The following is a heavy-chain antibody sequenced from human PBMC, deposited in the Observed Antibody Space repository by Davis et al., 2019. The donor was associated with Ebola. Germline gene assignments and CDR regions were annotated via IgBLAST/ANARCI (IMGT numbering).Heavy chain of an antibody. CDR3: ARGASLWYLDY. D-gene: IGHD1-26*01. CDR2: IYYSGST. J-gene: IGHJ4*02. V-gene: IGHV4-59*01. Sequence: PSETLSLTCTVSGGSISSYYWSWIRQPPGKGLEWIGYIYYSGSTNYNPSLKGRVTISVDTSKNQFSLKLSSVTAADTAVYYCARGASLWYLDYWGQGTLVTVSS. CDR1: GGSISSYY.